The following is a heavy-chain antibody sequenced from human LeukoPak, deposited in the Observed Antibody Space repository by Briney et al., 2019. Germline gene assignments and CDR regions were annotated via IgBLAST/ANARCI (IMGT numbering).Heavy chain of an antibody. Sequence: GGSLRLSCAASGFTFSSYSMNWVRQAPGKGLEWVSSISSSSSYIYYADSVKGRFTISRDNAKNSLYLQMNSLRAEDTAVYYCARDPYYYDSSGYDADYYYYYGMDVWGQGTTVTVSS. CDR2: ISSSSSYI. CDR3: ARDPYYYDSSGYDADYYYYYGMDV. V-gene: IGHV3-21*01. D-gene: IGHD3-22*01. J-gene: IGHJ6*02. CDR1: GFTFSSYS.